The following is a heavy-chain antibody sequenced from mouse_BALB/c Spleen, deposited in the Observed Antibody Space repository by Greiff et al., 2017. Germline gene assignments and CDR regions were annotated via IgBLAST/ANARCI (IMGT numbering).Heavy chain of an antibody. CDR1: GYTFSSYW. Sequence: QVQLQQSGAELMKPGASVKISCKATGYTFSSYWIEWVKQRPGHGLEWIGEILPGSGSTNYNEKFKGKATFTADTSSNTAYMQLSSLTSEDSAVYDCANVRLRHAMDYWGQGTSVTVSS. J-gene: IGHJ4*01. V-gene: IGHV1-9*01. CDR3: ANVRLRHAMDY. D-gene: IGHD1-2*01. CDR2: ILPGSGST.